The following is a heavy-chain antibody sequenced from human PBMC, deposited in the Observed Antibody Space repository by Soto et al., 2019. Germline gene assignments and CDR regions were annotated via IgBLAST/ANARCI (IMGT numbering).Heavy chain of an antibody. Sequence: SQTLSLTCVISGDSVSSSSAVWIWIRQSPSRGLEWLGRTYYRSKWFNDYAVSVISRIRITPDTAKNQVSLQLNSATPEDTAVYYCARNLESSSASDNWFDPWGQGTMVTVSS. CDR2: TYYRSKWFN. CDR3: ARNLESSSASDNWFDP. J-gene: IGHJ5*02. V-gene: IGHV6-1*01. D-gene: IGHD6-6*01. CDR1: GDSVSSSSAV.